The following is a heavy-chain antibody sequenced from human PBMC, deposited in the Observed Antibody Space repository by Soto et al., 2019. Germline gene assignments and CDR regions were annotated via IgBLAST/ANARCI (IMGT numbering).Heavy chain of an antibody. J-gene: IGHJ4*02. Sequence: QVQLVESGGGVVQPGGSLRLSCAASGFIFSGYAMHWVRQAPGKGLEWVAVISYDGNTQYYADSVKGRFTVSRDNSNNNLYVERNNSRDEDTAMYYCAKETNANEINIWGQGTLVTVSP. CDR2: ISYDGNTQ. CDR1: GFIFSGYA. V-gene: IGHV3-30-3*01. CDR3: AKETNANEINI. D-gene: IGHD1-1*01.